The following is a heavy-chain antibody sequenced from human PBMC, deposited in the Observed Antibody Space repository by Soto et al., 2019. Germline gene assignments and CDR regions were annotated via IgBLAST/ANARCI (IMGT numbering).Heavy chain of an antibody. V-gene: IGHV3-23*01. CDR1: GFTFSSCA. Sequence: GGSLRLSCAATGFTFSSCAMNWVRQAPGKGLEWVSTISGSGESTYYADSVKGRFTISRDNSKSTLYLQMNSLRAEDTAVYYCAKDRWNYDYFDFWGQGTLVTVSS. CDR2: ISGSGEST. J-gene: IGHJ4*02. CDR3: AKDRWNYDYFDF. D-gene: IGHD1-7*01.